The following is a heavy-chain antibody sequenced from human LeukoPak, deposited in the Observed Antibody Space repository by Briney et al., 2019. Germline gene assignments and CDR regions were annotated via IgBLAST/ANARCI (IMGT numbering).Heavy chain of an antibody. V-gene: IGHV5-51*01. CDR1: GYSFTNYW. J-gene: IGHJ4*02. Sequence: GESLKISCKGSGYSFTNYWIGWVRQMPGKGLEWMVIIYPGDSDTGYSPSFQGQVTISADKSITTAYLQWSSLKASDTAMYYCARRGYCATTTCYRLFDYWGQGTLVTVSS. D-gene: IGHD2-2*01. CDR2: IYPGDSDT. CDR3: ARRGYCATTTCYRLFDY.